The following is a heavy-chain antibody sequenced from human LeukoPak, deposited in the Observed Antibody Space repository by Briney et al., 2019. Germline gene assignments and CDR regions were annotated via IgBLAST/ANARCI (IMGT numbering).Heavy chain of an antibody. CDR3: ARVAPSPYYDILTGYYKFLDY. CDR1: GGSISSSNW. D-gene: IGHD3-9*01. V-gene: IGHV4-4*02. CDR2: IYHSGST. J-gene: IGHJ4*02. Sequence: SETLSLTCAVSGGSISSSNWWSWFRQPPGKGLEWIGEIYHSGSTNYNPSLKSRVTISVDKSKNQFSLKLSSVTAADTAVYYCARVAPSPYYDILTGYYKFLDYWGQGTLVTVSS.